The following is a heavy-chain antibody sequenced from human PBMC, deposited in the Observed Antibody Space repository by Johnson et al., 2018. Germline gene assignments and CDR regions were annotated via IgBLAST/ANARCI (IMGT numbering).Heavy chain of an antibody. J-gene: IGHJ4*02. Sequence: VQLVQSGGGLVQPGGSXRLSCAASGFTFSTYDMSWVRQAPGKGLEWVSGLGYGDSRTYYEDSVKGRFTVSRDNSKKTLYLQMDSLRAEDTAIYYCARDRGARFFDYWGQGTLVTVSS. V-gene: IGHV3-23*04. CDR2: LGYGDSRT. D-gene: IGHD3-3*01. CDR1: GFTFSTYD. CDR3: ARDRGARFFDY.